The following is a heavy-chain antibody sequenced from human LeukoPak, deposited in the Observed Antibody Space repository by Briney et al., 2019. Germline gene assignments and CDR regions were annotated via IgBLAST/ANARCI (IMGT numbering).Heavy chain of an antibody. V-gene: IGHV4-59*01. D-gene: IGHD4-17*01. CDR3: AREDPQTTVPEGMDV. CDR1: GGSISHYY. Sequence: SEALSLTCTVSGGSISHYYWSWIRQSPGKGLEWIGYIYYSGTTNYNPSLKSRVTISVDTSRNQFSLQLRSVTAADTAVYYCAREDPQTTVPEGMDVWGQGTTVIVSS. CDR2: IYYSGTT. J-gene: IGHJ6*02.